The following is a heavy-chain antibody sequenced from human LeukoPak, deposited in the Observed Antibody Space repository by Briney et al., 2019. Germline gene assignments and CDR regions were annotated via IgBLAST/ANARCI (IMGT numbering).Heavy chain of an antibody. CDR3: AGDRAVTQVWVEFDS. J-gene: IGHJ5*01. Sequence: PGGSLRLSCAGSGFSVSNYYMNWVRQAPGKGLEWVSLIRDSGATFYADSVKGRFTISRDNSKNTIYLQMNRLRVEDTAVYFCAGDRAVTQVWVEFDSWGQGTQVTVSS. V-gene: IGHV3-66*03. CDR1: GFSVSNYY. D-gene: IGHD3-16*01. CDR2: IRDSGAT.